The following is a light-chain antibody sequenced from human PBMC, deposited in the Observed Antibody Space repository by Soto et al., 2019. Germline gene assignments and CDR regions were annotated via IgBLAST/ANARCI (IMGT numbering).Light chain of an antibody. CDR3: QHYGSSRT. V-gene: IGKV3-20*01. J-gene: IGKJ1*01. CDR2: GAS. CDR1: QSVSSSD. Sequence: EIVLTQSPGTLSLSPGERATLSCRASQSVSSSDLAWYQHRPGQVTKFLIYGASNRASGIPDRFSGSGSGTDFTLTISELRPEDFAVYYCQHYGSSRTFGQGTKVEIK.